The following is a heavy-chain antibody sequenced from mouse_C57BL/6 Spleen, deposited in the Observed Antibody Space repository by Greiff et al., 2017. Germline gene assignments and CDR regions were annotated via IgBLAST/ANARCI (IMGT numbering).Heavy chain of an antibody. CDR1: GYTFTSYW. J-gene: IGHJ4*01. CDR2: IYPGSGST. D-gene: IGHD1-1*01. V-gene: IGHV1-55*01. Sequence: VQLQQSGAELVKPGASVKMSCKASGYTFTSYWITWVKQRPGQGLEWIGDIYPGSGSTNYNEKFKSKATLTVDTSSSTAYMQLSSLTSEDSAVYYCARAGYYYGSYYAMDYWGQGTSVTVSS. CDR3: ARAGYYYGSYYAMDY.